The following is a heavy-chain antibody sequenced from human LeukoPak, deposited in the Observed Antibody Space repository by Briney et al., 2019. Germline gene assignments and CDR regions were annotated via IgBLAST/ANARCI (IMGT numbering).Heavy chain of an antibody. V-gene: IGHV4-4*02. D-gene: IGHD6-19*01. J-gene: IGHJ4*02. Sequence: PSETLSLTCTVSRGSISSPNWWTWVRQPPGKGLEWIGEIYHSGSTSYNPSLMSRLTTSVDKSRNQFSLRLTSVTAADTAVYYCARWDDSAWGFGNWGPGTLVTVSS. CDR1: RGSISSPNW. CDR2: IYHSGST. CDR3: ARWDDSAWGFGN.